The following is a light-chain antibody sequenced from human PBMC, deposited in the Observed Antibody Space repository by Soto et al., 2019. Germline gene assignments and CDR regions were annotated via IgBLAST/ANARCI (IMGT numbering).Light chain of an antibody. CDR3: QHYNSYSEA. J-gene: IGKJ1*01. V-gene: IGKV1-5*03. CDR2: KAS. Sequence: DLQMTQSPFTLSGSVGDSVTIXXRASQTISSWLAWYQQKPGKAPKIXIYKASTLKSGVPSRFSGSGSGTEFTLTISSLQPDDFATYYCQHYNSYSEAFGQGTKVDIK. CDR1: QTISSW.